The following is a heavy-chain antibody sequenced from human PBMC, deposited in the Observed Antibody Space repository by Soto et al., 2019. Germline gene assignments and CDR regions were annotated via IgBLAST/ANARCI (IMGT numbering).Heavy chain of an antibody. J-gene: IGHJ6*02. CDR2: IWYDGSNE. CDR3: ARDVSRGYSHAMDV. V-gene: IGHV3-33*01. D-gene: IGHD2-2*03. CDR1: GFIFGYFG. Sequence: QEQLVESGGGAVEPGTSLRLSCAATGFIFGYFGMHWVRQAPGKGLEWVAIIWYDGSNENYVQSVKGRITVSRDNSKNILYLQMNSLRAEDTAVYYCARDVSRGYSHAMDVWGRGTPVTVSS.